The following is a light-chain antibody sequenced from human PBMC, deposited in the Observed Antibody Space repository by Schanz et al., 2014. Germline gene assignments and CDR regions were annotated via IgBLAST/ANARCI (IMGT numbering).Light chain of an antibody. CDR1: SSDVGGYSF. J-gene: IGLJ3*02. V-gene: IGLV2-23*02. CDR2: DVS. Sequence: QSALTQPASVSGSPGQSITISCTGTSSDVGGYSFVSWYQQHPGKAPKLMIFDVSNRPSGVSIRFSGSKSGNTASLTISGLQAEDEADYYCCSYAGDNTLRFGGGTKLTVL. CDR3: CSYAGDNTLR.